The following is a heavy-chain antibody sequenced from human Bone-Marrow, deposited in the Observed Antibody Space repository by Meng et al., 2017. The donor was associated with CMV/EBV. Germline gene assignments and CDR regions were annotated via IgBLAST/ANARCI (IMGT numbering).Heavy chain of an antibody. CDR3: ARKLTPYYYGLDV. CDR1: GFTFSSYW. D-gene: IGHD3-9*01. V-gene: IGHV3-74*01. CDR2: INSDGSST. J-gene: IGHJ6*02. Sequence: GESLKISCAASGFTFSSYWMHWVRQAPGKGLVWVSRINSDGSSTSYADSVKGRFTISRDNAKNTLYLQMNSLRAEDTAVYYCARKLTPYYYGLDVWGQGTTVTVSS.